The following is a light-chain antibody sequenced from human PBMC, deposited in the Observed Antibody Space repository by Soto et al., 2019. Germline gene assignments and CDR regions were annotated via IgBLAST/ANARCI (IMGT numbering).Light chain of an antibody. Sequence: IIMTQSPATLSVSPGERATLSCRSSQSVSSELAWYQQKPGQTPRLLIYGVSTRATGIPARFSGGGSGTEFTRTISSLQSEDFAVYYCQQYNDWPRALGQGTRREIK. V-gene: IGKV3-15*01. J-gene: IGKJ5*01. CDR2: GVS. CDR3: QQYNDWPRA. CDR1: QSVSSE.